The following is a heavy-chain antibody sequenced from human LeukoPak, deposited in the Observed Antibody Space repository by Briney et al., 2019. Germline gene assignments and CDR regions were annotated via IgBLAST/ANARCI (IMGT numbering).Heavy chain of an antibody. CDR2: IRSDGSKM. CDR1: GFIFSSYG. V-gene: IGHV3-30*02. J-gene: IGHJ4*02. Sequence: GGSLRLSCAASGFIFSSYGMHWVRQAPGKGLEWVAFIRSDGSKMYYGDSVKGRFTTSRDNSKNTLYLQMSSLRPEDTAVYYCAKDRVGALYYFDFWGQGTRVTVSS. CDR3: AKDRVGALYYFDF. D-gene: IGHD1-26*01.